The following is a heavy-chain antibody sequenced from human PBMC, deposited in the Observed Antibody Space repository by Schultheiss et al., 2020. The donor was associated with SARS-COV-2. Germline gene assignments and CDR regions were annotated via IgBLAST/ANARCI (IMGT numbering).Heavy chain of an antibody. CDR1: GFTFSNAW. CDR2: INSKPDGGTI. D-gene: IGHD3-10*01. J-gene: IGHJ5*02. Sequence: GGSLRLSCAASGFTFSNAWMNWVRQAPGKGLEWVGRINSKPDGGTIDYAAPVKGRFTVSRDDSKNTLYLQMNSLKTEDTAVYYCTTGSGWGSWGQGTLVTVSS. CDR3: TTGSGWGS. V-gene: IGHV3-15*07.